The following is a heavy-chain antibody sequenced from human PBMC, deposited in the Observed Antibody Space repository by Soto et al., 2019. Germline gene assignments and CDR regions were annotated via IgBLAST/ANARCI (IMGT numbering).Heavy chain of an antibody. CDR2: INAGNGNT. V-gene: IGHV1-3*05. CDR1: GYTFTSYA. J-gene: IGHJ6*02. Sequence: QVQLVQSGAEEKKPGASVKVSCKASGYTFTSYAMHWVRQAPGQRLEWMGWINAGNGNTKYSQKFQGRVTITRDTSASTAYMELSSMRSEDTAVYYCARDPSYYGMDVWGQGTTVTVSS. CDR3: ARDPSYYGMDV.